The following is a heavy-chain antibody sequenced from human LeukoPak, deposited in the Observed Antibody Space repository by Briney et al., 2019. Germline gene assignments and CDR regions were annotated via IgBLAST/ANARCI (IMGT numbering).Heavy chain of an antibody. CDR1: AFTFSDYY. J-gene: IGHJ4*02. V-gene: IGHV3-11*01. Sequence: PGRSLRLSCAVAAFTFSDYYMSWIRQAPGEGLELLSFISGSGSSTYYAVSVRGRVTISRDNSQNSLYLQMKSLRTEGTAVYYCAKRRDYFDHWGQGALVTVAS. CDR3: AKRRDYFDH. CDR2: ISGSGSST.